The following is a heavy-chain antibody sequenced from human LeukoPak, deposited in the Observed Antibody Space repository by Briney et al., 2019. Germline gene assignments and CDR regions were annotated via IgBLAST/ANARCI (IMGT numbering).Heavy chain of an antibody. D-gene: IGHD2-8*02. V-gene: IGHV4-59*08. CDR1: GGSISGYY. CDR2: TFYSGTT. J-gene: IGHJ4*02. Sequence: SETLSLTCTVSGGSISGYYWSWIRQPPGKGLEWIGYTFYSGTTNYNPSLKSRITILVNTSKNQFSLKLSSVTAADTAVYHCARHAAWSPYDYWGQGTLVTVSS. CDR3: ARHAAWSPYDY.